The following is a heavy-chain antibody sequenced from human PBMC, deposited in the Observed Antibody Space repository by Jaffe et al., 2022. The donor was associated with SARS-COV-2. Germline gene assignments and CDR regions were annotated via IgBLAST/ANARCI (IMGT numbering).Heavy chain of an antibody. Sequence: EVQLVETGGGLIQPGGSLRLSCAVSGFTVSSNYMSWVRQAPGKGLEWVSVLYSGGSTYYPDSVKGRFTISRDNSKNTLYLQMNSLRAEDTAVYYCARSRPAGYYYYMDVWGKGTTVTVSS. CDR1: GFTVSSNY. CDR2: LYSGGST. D-gene: IGHD3-16*01. CDR3: ARSRPAGYYYYMDV. V-gene: IGHV3-53*02. J-gene: IGHJ6*03.